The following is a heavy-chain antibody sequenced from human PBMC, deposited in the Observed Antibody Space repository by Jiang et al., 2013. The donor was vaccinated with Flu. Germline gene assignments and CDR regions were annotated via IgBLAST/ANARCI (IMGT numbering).Heavy chain of an antibody. Sequence: SGAEVKKPGASVKVSCKTSGYTFANFGISWVRQAPGQGPEWMAWISGFNGNTQVAQMFQGRVSMTTDTPTSTAYLELRSLRSDDTAMYYCVRDITYCNSPTCHSPFEFWGQGTPVTVSS. D-gene: IGHD2/OR15-2a*01. J-gene: IGHJ4*02. CDR1: GYTFANFG. CDR2: ISGFNGNT. CDR3: VRDITYCNSPTCHSPFEF. V-gene: IGHV1-18*04.